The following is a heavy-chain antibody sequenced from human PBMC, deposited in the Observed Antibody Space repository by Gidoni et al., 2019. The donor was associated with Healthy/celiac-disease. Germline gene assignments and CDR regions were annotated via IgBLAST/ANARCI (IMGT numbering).Heavy chain of an antibody. Sequence: SCAASGFTFSNAWMSWVRQAPGKGLEWVGRIKSKTDGGTTDYAAPVKGRFTISRDDSKNTLYLQMNSLKTEDTAVYYCTTGVAGTVSGGYWGQGTLVTVSS. V-gene: IGHV3-15*01. J-gene: IGHJ4*02. D-gene: IGHD6-19*01. CDR1: GFTFSNAW. CDR3: TTGVAGTVSGGY. CDR2: IKSKTDGGTT.